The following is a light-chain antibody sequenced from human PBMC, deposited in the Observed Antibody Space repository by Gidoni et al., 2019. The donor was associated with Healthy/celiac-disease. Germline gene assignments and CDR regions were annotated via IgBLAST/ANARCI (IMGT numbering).Light chain of an antibody. CDR1: SSDVGGYNY. J-gene: IGLJ2*01. Sequence: QSALTQPASVSGSPGQSITLSCTGTSSDVGGYNYVSWYQQHPGKAPKLMIYEVSNRPSGVSNRFSGSKSGNTASLTISGLQAEDEADYYCSSYTSSSTPVVVFGGGTKLTVL. CDR3: SSYTSSSTPVVV. CDR2: EVS. V-gene: IGLV2-14*01.